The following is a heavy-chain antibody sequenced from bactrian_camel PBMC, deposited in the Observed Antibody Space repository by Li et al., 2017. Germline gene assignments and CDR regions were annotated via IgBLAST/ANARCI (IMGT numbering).Heavy chain of an antibody. Sequence: HVQLVESGGGSVQAGGSLTLSCAASGLVYPFWSMAWFRQAPGKEREGVAVIGSGGMPLYADSVKGRFTISKDETTLYLRMNNLTPEDTAMYYCATERTRCGPGDTGIQFAHWGQGTQVTVS. V-gene: IGHV3S55*01. CDR3: ATERTRCGPGDTGIQFAH. CDR1: GLVYPFWS. CDR2: IGSGGMP. D-gene: IGHD7*01. J-gene: IGHJ4*01.